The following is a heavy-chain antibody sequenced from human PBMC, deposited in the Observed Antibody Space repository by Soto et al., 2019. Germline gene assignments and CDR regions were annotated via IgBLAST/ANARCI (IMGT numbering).Heavy chain of an antibody. D-gene: IGHD2-2*01. CDR3: AREKDIVVVPAARGGMDV. J-gene: IGHJ6*02. Sequence: SLRLSCAASGFTFSSYGMHWVRQAPGKGLEWVAVIWYDGSNKYYADSVKGRFTISRDNSKNTLYLQMNSLRAEDTAVYYCAREKDIVVVPAARGGMDVWGQGTTVTVSS. CDR2: IWYDGSNK. V-gene: IGHV3-33*08. CDR1: GFTFSSYG.